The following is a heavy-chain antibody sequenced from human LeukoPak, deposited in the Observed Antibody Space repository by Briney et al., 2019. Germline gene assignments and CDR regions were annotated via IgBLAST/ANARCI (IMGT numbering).Heavy chain of an antibody. Sequence: PGGSLRLSCAASGLTFSSYAMHWVRQAPGKGLEWVAVISYDGSNKYYADSVKGRFTISRDNSKNTLYLQMNSLRAEDTAVYYCARWTSIARNAFDIWGQGTMVTVSS. V-gene: IGHV3-30*01. D-gene: IGHD2-21*01. CDR1: GLTFSSYA. CDR3: ARWTSIARNAFDI. J-gene: IGHJ3*02. CDR2: ISYDGSNK.